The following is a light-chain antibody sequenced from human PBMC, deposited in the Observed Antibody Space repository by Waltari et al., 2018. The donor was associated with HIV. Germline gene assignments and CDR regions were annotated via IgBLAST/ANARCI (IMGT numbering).Light chain of an antibody. Sequence: DIQMTQSPSSLSASVGARVTVTCRASQSVSSNLNWYQQKPGKAPDLLVYSASTLHDGVPSSFSGGGSGTDFSLTISGLQPEDFATYYCQQSYTAPVSFGPGTKVDVK. V-gene: IGKV1-39*01. CDR1: QSVSSN. CDR3: QQSYTAPVS. J-gene: IGKJ3*01. CDR2: SAS.